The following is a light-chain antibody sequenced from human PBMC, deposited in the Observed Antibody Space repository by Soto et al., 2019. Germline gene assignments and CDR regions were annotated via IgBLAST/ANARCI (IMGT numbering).Light chain of an antibody. CDR3: SSYTSTPSYV. J-gene: IGLJ1*01. Sequence: QSVLTQPASVSGSPGQSITISCTGSSSDVGGYNYVSWYQQHPGKAPKLIIYGVSNRPSGISNRFSGSKSGSTASLTISGLQLEDEADYYCSSYTSTPSYVFGTGTKLTVL. CDR1: SSDVGGYNY. CDR2: GVS. V-gene: IGLV2-14*03.